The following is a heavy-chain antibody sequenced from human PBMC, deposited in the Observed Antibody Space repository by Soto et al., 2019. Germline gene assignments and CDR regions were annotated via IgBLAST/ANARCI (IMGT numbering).Heavy chain of an antibody. V-gene: IGHV3-73*01. CDR2: IRSKANSYAT. J-gene: IGHJ4*02. CDR1: EFTFSGSA. CDR3: TIYAAVADNELFDY. Sequence: VRSLRLACASCEFTFSGSAMHCVRQSSGKGLEWVGRIRSKANSYATAYAASVKGRFTISRDDSKNTAYLQMNSLKTEDTAVYYCTIYAAVADNELFDYWGQGTLDTVTS. D-gene: IGHD6-19*01.